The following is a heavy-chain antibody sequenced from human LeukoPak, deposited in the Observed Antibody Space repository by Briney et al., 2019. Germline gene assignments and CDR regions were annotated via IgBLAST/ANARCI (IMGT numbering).Heavy chain of an antibody. Sequence: TGGSLRLSCVASGFTLSNYAMHWVRQAPGKGLEYVSALSSNGGSTYYAYSVKGRFILSRDNSKNTLYLQMGSLRPEDTAVYYCARGYYDVLTGSIDSWGQGTLVTVSS. CDR2: LSSNGGST. CDR3: ARGYYDVLTGSIDS. CDR1: GFTLSNYA. D-gene: IGHD3-9*01. J-gene: IGHJ5*01. V-gene: IGHV3-64*01.